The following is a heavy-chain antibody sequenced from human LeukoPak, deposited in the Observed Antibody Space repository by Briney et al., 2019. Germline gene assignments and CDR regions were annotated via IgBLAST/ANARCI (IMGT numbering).Heavy chain of an antibody. CDR1: GYTFTTYD. Sequence: RASVKVSCKASGYTFTTYDINWVRQATGQGLEWMGWMNPNSGNTGYAQKFQGRVTMTRNTSISTAYMELSSLRSVDTAVYYCARGPNKSDGGNSGSAWFDPWGQGTLVTVSS. J-gene: IGHJ5*02. CDR3: ARGPNKSDGGNSGSAWFDP. CDR2: MNPNSGNT. D-gene: IGHD4-23*01. V-gene: IGHV1-8*01.